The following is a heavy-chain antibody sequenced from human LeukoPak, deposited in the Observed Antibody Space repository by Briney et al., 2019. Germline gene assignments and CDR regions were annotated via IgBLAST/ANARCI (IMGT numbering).Heavy chain of an antibody. V-gene: IGHV5-51*01. Sequence: RGESLKISCKGSGYSFTSYWIGWVRQMPGKGLEWMGIIYPGDSDTRYSPSFQGQVTISADKSISTAYLQWNSLKASDTAMYYCARQTDYYGSGSYGYFDYWGQGTLVTVSS. CDR1: GYSFTSYW. J-gene: IGHJ4*02. D-gene: IGHD3-10*01. CDR2: IYPGDSDT. CDR3: ARQTDYYGSGSYGYFDY.